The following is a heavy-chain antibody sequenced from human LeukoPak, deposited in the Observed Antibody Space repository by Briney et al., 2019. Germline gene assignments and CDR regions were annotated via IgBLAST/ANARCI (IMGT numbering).Heavy chain of an antibody. CDR1: GGSISSGDYY. Sequence: KASQTLSLTCTVSGGSISSGDYYWSWIRQPPGKGLEWIGYIYYSGSTYYNPSLKSRVTISVDTSKNQFSLKLSSVTAAETAVYYCARWRLMWFGELSGFDYWGQGTLVTVSS. J-gene: IGHJ4*02. CDR3: ARWRLMWFGELSGFDY. CDR2: IYYSGST. D-gene: IGHD3-10*01. V-gene: IGHV4-30-4*01.